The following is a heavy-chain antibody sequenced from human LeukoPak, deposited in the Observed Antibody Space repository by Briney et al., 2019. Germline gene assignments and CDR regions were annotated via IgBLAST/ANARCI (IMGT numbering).Heavy chain of an antibody. CDR2: IYYSGST. CDR1: SGSISGSY. CDR3: ARYSSGWYSGFDY. J-gene: IGHJ4*02. V-gene: IGHV4-59*01. Sequence: SETLSLTCTVSSGSISGSYWSWIRQPPGKGLEWLGYIYYSGSTNYNPSLKSRVTISVDTSKNQFSLKLSSVTAADTAVYYCARYSSGWYSGFDYWGQGTLVTVSS. D-gene: IGHD6-19*01.